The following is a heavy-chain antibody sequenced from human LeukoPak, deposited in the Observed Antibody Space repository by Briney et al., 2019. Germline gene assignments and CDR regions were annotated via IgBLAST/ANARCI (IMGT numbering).Heavy chain of an antibody. J-gene: IGHJ4*02. CDR1: GFVFSSYS. CDR3: ARLHDYGDNVWEFYFDN. D-gene: IGHD4-17*01. V-gene: IGHV3-48*04. Sequence: PGGSLRLSCAASGFVFSSYSMNWVRQAPGKGLEWISYISNSGSSIYYADSVKGRFTISRDNAKNALYLQMNSLRAEDTALYYCARLHDYGDNVWEFYFDNWGQGSLVTVSS. CDR2: ISNSGSSI.